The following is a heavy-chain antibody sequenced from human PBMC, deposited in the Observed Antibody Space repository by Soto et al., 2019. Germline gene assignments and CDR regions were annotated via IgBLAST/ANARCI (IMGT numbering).Heavy chain of an antibody. V-gene: IGHV3-72*01. Sequence: GGSLRLSCAASGFSFSDHYMDWVRQAPGKGLEWVGRTRNKANSYSTEYAASVKGRFTISRDNSENSLYLQMNSLKTEDTAVYYCARGGIVGATGYFDYWGQGTLVTVSS. CDR2: TRNKANSYST. CDR3: ARGGIVGATGYFDY. J-gene: IGHJ4*02. CDR1: GFSFSDHY. D-gene: IGHD1-26*01.